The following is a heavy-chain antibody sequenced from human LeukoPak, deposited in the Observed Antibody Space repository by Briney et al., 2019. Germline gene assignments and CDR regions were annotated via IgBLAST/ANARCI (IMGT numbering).Heavy chain of an antibody. CDR3: ARIKTYYYDSSGYYRHKYYFDY. CDR2: INHSGGT. CDR1: GGSFSGYY. D-gene: IGHD3-22*01. J-gene: IGHJ4*02. V-gene: IGHV4-34*01. Sequence: SETLSLTCAVYGGSFSGYYWSWIRQPPGKGLEWIGEINHSGGTNYNPSLKSRVTISVDTSKNQFSLKLSSVTAADTAVYYCARIKTYYYDSSGYYRHKYYFDYWGQGTLVTVSS.